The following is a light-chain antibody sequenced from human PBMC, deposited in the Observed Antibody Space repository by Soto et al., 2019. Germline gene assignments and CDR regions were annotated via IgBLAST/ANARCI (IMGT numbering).Light chain of an antibody. CDR3: QEYSNWLT. CDR2: GAS. Sequence: EIVMTQSPATLSVSPGERVTLSCRASQSVRSDLAWYQQKPGQAPRLLIYGASTRVTGIPARFSGSGSGTDFTLTISSLLSEGFAIYYCQEYSNWLTFGGGTKVEMK. V-gene: IGKV3-15*01. CDR1: QSVRSD. J-gene: IGKJ4*01.